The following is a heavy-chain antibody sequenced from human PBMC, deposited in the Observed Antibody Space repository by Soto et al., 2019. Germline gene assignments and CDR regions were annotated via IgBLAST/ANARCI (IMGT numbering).Heavy chain of an antibody. D-gene: IGHD3-16*01. J-gene: IGHJ3*02. Sequence: GGSLRLSCASSGFTLISYWMHWVRQAPGKGLVWVSRINSDGSSTSYADSVKGRFTISRDNAKNTLYLQMNSLRAEDTAVYYCARDRAPMLYDIWGQGTMVTVSS. CDR3: ARDRAPMLYDI. CDR2: INSDGSST. CDR1: GFTLISYW. V-gene: IGHV3-74*01.